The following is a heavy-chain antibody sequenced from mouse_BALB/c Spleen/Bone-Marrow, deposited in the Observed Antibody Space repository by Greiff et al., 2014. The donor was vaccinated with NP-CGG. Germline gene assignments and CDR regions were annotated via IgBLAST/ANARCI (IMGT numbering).Heavy chain of an antibody. CDR2: INPYNDDT. CDR1: GYTFTSYV. D-gene: IGHD2-2*01. Sequence: VQLKESGPELVKPGASVKMSCEASGYTFTSYVVHWVKQNPGQGLEWIGNINPYNDDTMYNEKFKGKATLTSDKSSSTAYMELSSLTXEDSAVYYCARSLYGYDWYFDVWGAGTTVTVSS. J-gene: IGHJ1*01. CDR3: ARSLYGYDWYFDV. V-gene: IGHV1-14*01.